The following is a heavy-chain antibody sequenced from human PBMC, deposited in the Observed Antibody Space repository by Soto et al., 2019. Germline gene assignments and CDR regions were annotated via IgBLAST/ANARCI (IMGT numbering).Heavy chain of an antibody. D-gene: IGHD6-13*01. CDR1: GGSISSRSYY. CDR3: AREEPRSWYQANNWFDP. Sequence: PSETQSLTSTVFGGSISSRSYYWGWIRQPPGKGLEWIGSIYYSGSTYYNPSLKSRVTISVDTSKNQFSLKLSSVTAADTAVYYCAREEPRSWYQANNWFDPWGQGTLVTVSS. J-gene: IGHJ5*02. V-gene: IGHV4-39*07. CDR2: IYYSGST.